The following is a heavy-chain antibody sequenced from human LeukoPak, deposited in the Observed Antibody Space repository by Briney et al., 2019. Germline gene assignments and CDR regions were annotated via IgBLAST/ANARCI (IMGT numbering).Heavy chain of an antibody. Sequence: PSETLSLTCAVYGGSFSGYYWSWIRQPPGKGLEWIGEINHSGSTNYNPSLKSRVTISVDTSKNQFSLKLSSVTAADTAVYYCASSVSPCSSHVYFDYWGQGTLVTVSS. CDR3: ASSVSPCSSHVYFDY. D-gene: IGHD6-6*01. CDR2: INHSGST. CDR1: GGSFSGYY. J-gene: IGHJ4*02. V-gene: IGHV4-34*01.